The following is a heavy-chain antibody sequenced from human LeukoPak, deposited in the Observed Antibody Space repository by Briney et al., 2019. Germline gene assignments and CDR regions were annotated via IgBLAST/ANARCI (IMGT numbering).Heavy chain of an antibody. Sequence: PGRSLRLSCAASGFTFSSYGMHWVRQAPGKGLEWVAVISYGGSNKYYADSVKGRFTISRDNSKNTLYLQMNSLRAEDTAVYYCAKDSLPYYDFWSGYYTREDGFDYWGQGTLVTVSS. CDR1: GFTFSSYG. CDR3: AKDSLPYYDFWSGYYTREDGFDY. V-gene: IGHV3-30*18. D-gene: IGHD3-3*01. J-gene: IGHJ4*02. CDR2: ISYGGSNK.